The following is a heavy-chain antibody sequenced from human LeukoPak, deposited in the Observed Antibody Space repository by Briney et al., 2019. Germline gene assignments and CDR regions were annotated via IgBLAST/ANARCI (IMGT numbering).Heavy chain of an antibody. Sequence: ASVKVSCKASGYTFNSYYMHWVRQAPGQGLEWMGIINPSGGSTSYAQKFQGRVTMTRDTSTSTVYMELSRLRSDDTAVYYCAREGSSSWYDLGRTTNWFDPRGQGTLVTVSS. CDR3: AREGSSSWYDLGRTTNWFDP. CDR2: INPSGGST. CDR1: GYTFNSYY. V-gene: IGHV1-46*02. J-gene: IGHJ5*02. D-gene: IGHD6-13*01.